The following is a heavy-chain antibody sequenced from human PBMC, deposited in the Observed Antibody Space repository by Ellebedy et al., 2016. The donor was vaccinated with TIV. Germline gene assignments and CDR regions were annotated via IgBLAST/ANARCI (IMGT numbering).Heavy chain of an antibody. CDR3: TLQKGSGNCYY. Sequence: GESLKISXAASGFTFSRYYMSWVRQAPGKGLEWVSYINLGGSTTLYADSVKGRFIISRDNVKSSLYLEMNSLKTEDTAVYYCTLQKGSGNCYYWGQGTLVTVSS. CDR1: GFTFSRYY. D-gene: IGHD1-26*01. CDR2: INLGGSTT. J-gene: IGHJ4*02. V-gene: IGHV3-11*01.